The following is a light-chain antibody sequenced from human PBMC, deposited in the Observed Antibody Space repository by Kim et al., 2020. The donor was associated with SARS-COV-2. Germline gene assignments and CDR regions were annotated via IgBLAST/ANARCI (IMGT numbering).Light chain of an antibody. V-gene: IGKV3-11*01. CDR1: QSVGTY. J-gene: IGKJ5*01. CDR2: DAS. CDR3: QQRGN. Sequence: VVRQSPATLSLSPGERATLSCRASQSVGTYLAWYQQKPGQAPRLLIYDASKRATGIPARFRGSGSGTDFTLTIGTLDPVDSAVYYCQQRGNFGQGTRLEIK.